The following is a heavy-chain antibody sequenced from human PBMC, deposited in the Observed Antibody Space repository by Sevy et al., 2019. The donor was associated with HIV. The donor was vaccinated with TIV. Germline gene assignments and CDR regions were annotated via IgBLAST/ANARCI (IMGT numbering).Heavy chain of an antibody. J-gene: IGHJ4*02. CDR3: ATERWGFFETSSRYLLPYFDS. D-gene: IGHD5-12*01. CDR2: IYSDGRT. Sequence: GGSLRLSCAASGLSVSDNYMNWVRQAPGKGLELVSVIYSDGRTYYADSVKGRFTISRDNSKNTLYLHMNNLRPEDTAVYYCATERWGFFETSSRYLLPYFDSWGQGTLVTVSS. V-gene: IGHV3-66*01. CDR1: GLSVSDNY.